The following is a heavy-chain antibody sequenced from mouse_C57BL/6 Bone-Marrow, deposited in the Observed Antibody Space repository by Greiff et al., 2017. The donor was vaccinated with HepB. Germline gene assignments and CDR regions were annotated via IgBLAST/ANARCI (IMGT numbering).Heavy chain of an antibody. CDR1: GFNIKDYY. CDR2: IDPEDGDT. D-gene: IGHD4-1*01. CDR3: TTVWDWFAY. V-gene: IGHV14-1*01. J-gene: IGHJ3*01. Sequence: EVKLQQSGAELVRPGASVKLSCTASGFNIKDYYMPWVNQRPEQGLEWIGRIDPEDGDTDYAPKFQGKATMTADTSSNTAYLQLSSLTSEDTAVYYCTTVWDWFAYWGQGTLVTVSA.